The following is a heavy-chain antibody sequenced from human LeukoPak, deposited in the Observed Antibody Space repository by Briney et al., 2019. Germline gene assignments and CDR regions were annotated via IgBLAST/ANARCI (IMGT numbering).Heavy chain of an antibody. D-gene: IGHD3-10*01. CDR2: INPNSGGT. CDR1: GYTFTGYY. J-gene: IGHJ4*02. CDR3: ARDEFGELLFDY. V-gene: IGHV1-2*02. Sequence: ASAKVSCKASGYTFTGYYMHWVRQAPGQGLEWMGWINPNSGGTNYAQKFQGRVTMTRDTSISTAYMELSRLRSDDTAVYYCARDEFGELLFDYWGQGTLVTVSS.